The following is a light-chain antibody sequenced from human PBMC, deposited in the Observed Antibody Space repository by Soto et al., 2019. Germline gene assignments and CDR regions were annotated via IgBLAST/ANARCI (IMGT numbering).Light chain of an antibody. J-gene: IGKJ1*01. CDR1: QGVLYSSNNKNY. V-gene: IGKV4-1*01. CDR3: QQYYSTPRWT. Sequence: DIVMTQSPESLAVSLGERATINCKSSQGVLYSSNNKNYLAWYQQKPGQPPKLLIYWASTRESGVPDRFSGSGSGTDFTLTISSLQAEDVAVYYCQQYYSTPRWTFGQGTKVEIK. CDR2: WAS.